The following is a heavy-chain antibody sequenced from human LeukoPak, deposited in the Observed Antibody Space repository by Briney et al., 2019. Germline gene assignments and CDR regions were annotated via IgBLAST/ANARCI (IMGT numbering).Heavy chain of an antibody. J-gene: IGHJ4*02. Sequence: PGGSLRLSCAASGFTFTSYAMSWVRQAPGKGPVWVSGITGSDGSTYYAESVKGRFTISRDNLKNTLYLQMSSLRAEDTAVYYCAKVSSSGWLFDYWGQGTLVTVSS. D-gene: IGHD6-19*01. CDR1: GFTFTSYA. CDR3: AKVSSSGWLFDY. CDR2: ITGSDGST. V-gene: IGHV3-23*01.